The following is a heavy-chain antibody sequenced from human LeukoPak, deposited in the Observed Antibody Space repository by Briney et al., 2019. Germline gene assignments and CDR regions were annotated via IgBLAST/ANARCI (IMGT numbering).Heavy chain of an antibody. Sequence: ASETLSLTCTVSGGSLSGNSWCWVWQPPGKRLEWIGYVSYTGRTKYNPSLQSRVTISIDTSKSQFSLKLTSVTSADTAVYSCARLRDNEIRGYPETFDVWGQGTTVIVSS. CDR1: GGSLSGNS. CDR3: ARLRDNEIRGYPETFDV. J-gene: IGHJ3*01. V-gene: IGHV4-59*01. CDR2: VSYTGRT. D-gene: IGHD3-22*01.